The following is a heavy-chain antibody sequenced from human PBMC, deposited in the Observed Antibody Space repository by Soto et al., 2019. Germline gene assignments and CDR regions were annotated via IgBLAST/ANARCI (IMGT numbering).Heavy chain of an antibody. CDR2: IRSKTYGGTI. CDR3: TTLSDTAVWSFWFDP. CDR1: GFTFGDHA. V-gene: IGHV3-49*03. Sequence: GGSLRLSCTTSGFTFGDHAMSWFRQAPGKGLEWIGYIRSKTYGGTIEFAASVKGRFSISRDDSKSIAYLQMNSLKTEDTAVYYCTTLSDTAVWSFWFDPWGQGALVTVSS. D-gene: IGHD5-18*01. J-gene: IGHJ5*02.